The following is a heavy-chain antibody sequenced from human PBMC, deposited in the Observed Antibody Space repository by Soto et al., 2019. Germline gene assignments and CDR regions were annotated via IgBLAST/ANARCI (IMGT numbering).Heavy chain of an antibody. CDR2: MNPNSGNT. Sequence: ASVKVSCKASGYTFTSYDINWVRQATGQGLEWMGWMNPNSGNTGYAQKFQGRVTMTRNTSISTAYMELSSLRSEATAVYYCARVTSGSSWKIIDYWGQGTLVTVSS. D-gene: IGHD3-22*01. V-gene: IGHV1-8*01. CDR1: GYTFTSYD. J-gene: IGHJ4*02. CDR3: ARVTSGSSWKIIDY.